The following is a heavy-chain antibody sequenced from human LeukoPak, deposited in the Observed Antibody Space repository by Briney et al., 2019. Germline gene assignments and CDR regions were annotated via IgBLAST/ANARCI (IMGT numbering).Heavy chain of an antibody. Sequence: GESLKISCTGSGYSFTNYWISWVRQMHGKGLEWMGRIDPGDSYTNYSPSFQGHVTISADKSIRTAYLQWSSLKASGTAMYYCAKRSYYDRSGREAFDIWGQGTMVTVSP. CDR2: IDPGDSYT. CDR1: GYSFTNYW. CDR3: AKRSYYDRSGREAFDI. J-gene: IGHJ3*02. V-gene: IGHV5-10-1*01. D-gene: IGHD3-22*01.